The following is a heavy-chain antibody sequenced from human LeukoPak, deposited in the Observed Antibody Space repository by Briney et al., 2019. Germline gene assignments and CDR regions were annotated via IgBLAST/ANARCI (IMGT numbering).Heavy chain of an antibody. CDR2: IIPIFGTA. J-gene: IGHJ3*02. Sequence: GASVKVSCKASGGTFSSYAISWVRQAPGQGLEWMGGIIPIFGTANYAQKFQGRVTITADESTSTAYMELSSLRSEDTAVYYCARAGGGYYFSDAFDSWGQGTMVTVSS. V-gene: IGHV1-69*13. CDR3: ARAGGGYYFSDAFDS. CDR1: GGTFSSYA. D-gene: IGHD3-3*01.